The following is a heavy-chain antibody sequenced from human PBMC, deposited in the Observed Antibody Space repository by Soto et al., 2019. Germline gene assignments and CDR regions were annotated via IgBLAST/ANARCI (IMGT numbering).Heavy chain of an antibody. CDR3: ARRWGPTFDF. V-gene: IGHV4-59*01. D-gene: IGHD1-26*01. Sequence: QVQLQESGPGLVKPSETLSLTCTVSGGSISSYYWSWIRQPPGKGLEWIGYIFYSGSTNYNPSLKGRVTISVDTSKTQFSLKLSSVTAADTAVYFCARRWGPTFDFWGQGTLVTVSS. CDR2: IFYSGST. CDR1: GGSISSYY. J-gene: IGHJ4*02.